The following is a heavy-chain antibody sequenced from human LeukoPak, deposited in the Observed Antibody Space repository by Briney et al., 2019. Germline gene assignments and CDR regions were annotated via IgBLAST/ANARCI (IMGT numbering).Heavy chain of an antibody. CDR3: VDWGRGGDAFDI. J-gene: IGHJ3*02. Sequence: SETLSLTCTVSGGSISSYYWSWIRQPPGKGLEWVGYIYYSGSTNHNPSLKSRVTISVDTSKNQFSLKLSSVTAADTAVYYCVDWGRGGDAFDIWGQGTMVTVSS. CDR2: IYYSGST. CDR1: GGSISSYY. D-gene: IGHD7-27*01. V-gene: IGHV4-59*08.